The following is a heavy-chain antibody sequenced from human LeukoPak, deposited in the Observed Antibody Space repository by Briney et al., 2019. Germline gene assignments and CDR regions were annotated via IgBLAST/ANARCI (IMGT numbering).Heavy chain of an antibody. D-gene: IGHD5-12*01. V-gene: IGHV4-39*07. CDR1: GGSIGSSSYY. CDR3: ASKDVVATVPDY. Sequence: PSETLSLTCTVSGGSIGSSSYYWGWIRQPPGKGLEWIGGIYYSGSTYYNPSLKSRVTISVDKSKNQFSLKLSSVTAADTAVYYCASKDVVATVPDYWGQGTLVTVSS. CDR2: IYYSGST. J-gene: IGHJ4*02.